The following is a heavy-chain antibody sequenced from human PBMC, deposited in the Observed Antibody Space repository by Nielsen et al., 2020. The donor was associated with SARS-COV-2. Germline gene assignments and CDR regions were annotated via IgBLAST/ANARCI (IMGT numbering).Heavy chain of an antibody. CDR3: ARDLIAVKDDAFDI. J-gene: IGHJ3*02. D-gene: IGHD6-19*01. CDR1: GFTFSSYS. Sequence: GESLKISCAASGFTFSSYSMNWVRQAPGKGLEWVSSISSSSSYIYYADSVKGRFTISRDNAKNSLYLQMNSRRAEDTAVYYCARDLIAVKDDAFDIWGQGTMVTVSS. CDR2: ISSSSSYI. V-gene: IGHV3-21*01.